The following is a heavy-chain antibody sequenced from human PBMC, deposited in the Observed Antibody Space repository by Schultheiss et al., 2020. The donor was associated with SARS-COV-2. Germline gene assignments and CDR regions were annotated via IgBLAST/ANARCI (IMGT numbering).Heavy chain of an antibody. V-gene: IGHV3-23*01. D-gene: IGHD1-7*01. Sequence: GGSLRLSCATSGFTFRSYGMHWVRQAPGKGLEWVSAISGSGGSTYYADSVKGRFTISRDNSKNTLYLQMNRLRAEDTAVYYCVRDKWNWNYVGGRGDAFDIWGQGTMVTVSS. J-gene: IGHJ3*02. CDR3: VRDKWNWNYVGGRGDAFDI. CDR2: ISGSGGST. CDR1: GFTFRSYG.